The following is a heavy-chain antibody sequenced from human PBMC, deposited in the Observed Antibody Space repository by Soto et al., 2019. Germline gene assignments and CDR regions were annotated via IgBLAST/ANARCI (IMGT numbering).Heavy chain of an antibody. Sequence: SETLSLTCTVSGGSISSYYWSWIRQPAGKGLEWIGRISTSGSTNYNPSLKSRVTMSVDTSNNQFSLKLSSVTAADTAVYYCARDGFEYSGSSDYYYYGMDVWGQGTTVTVSS. CDR1: GGSISSYY. CDR2: ISTSGST. V-gene: IGHV4-4*07. CDR3: ARDGFEYSGSSDYYYYGMDV. D-gene: IGHD6-6*01. J-gene: IGHJ6*02.